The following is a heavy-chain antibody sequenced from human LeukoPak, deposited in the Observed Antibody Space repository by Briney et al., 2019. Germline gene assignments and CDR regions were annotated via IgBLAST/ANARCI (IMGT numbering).Heavy chain of an antibody. CDR3: ARAFNDIPYYDSSGYRGGLDY. Sequence: ALVKVSCKASGYTFTSYAMNWVRQAPGQGLEWMGWINTNTGNPTYAQGFTGRFVFSLDTSVSTAYLQISSLKAEDTAVYYCARAFNDIPYYDSSGYRGGLDYWGQGTLVTVSS. CDR1: GYTFTSYA. CDR2: INTNTGNP. J-gene: IGHJ4*02. V-gene: IGHV7-4-1*02. D-gene: IGHD3-22*01.